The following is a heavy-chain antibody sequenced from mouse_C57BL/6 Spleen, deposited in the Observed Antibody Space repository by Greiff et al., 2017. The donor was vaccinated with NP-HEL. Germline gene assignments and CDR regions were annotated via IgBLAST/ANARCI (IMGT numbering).Heavy chain of an antibody. J-gene: IGHJ3*01. CDR2: IDPETGGT. CDR3: TRRTAYYSNYGPFAY. D-gene: IGHD2-5*01. Sequence: QVQLKESGAELVRPGASVTLSCKASGYTFTDYEMHWVKQTPVHGLEWIGAIDPETGGTAYNQKFKGKAILTADKSSSTAYMELRSLTSEDSAVYYCTRRTAYYSNYGPFAYWGQGTLVTVSA. CDR1: GYTFTDYE. V-gene: IGHV1-15*01.